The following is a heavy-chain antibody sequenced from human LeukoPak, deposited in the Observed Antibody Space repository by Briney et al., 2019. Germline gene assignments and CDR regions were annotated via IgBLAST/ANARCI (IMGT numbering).Heavy chain of an antibody. CDR1: GYTFTSYG. Sequence: ASVKVSCKASGYTFTSYGISWVRQAPGQGLEWMGWISAYNGNTNYAQKLQGRVTMTTDTSTSTAYMELRSLRSDDTAVYYCASSARVVRTPIGYYYGMDVWGQGTTVTVSS. CDR3: ASSARVVRTPIGYYYGMDV. D-gene: IGHD2-8*01. CDR2: ISAYNGNT. V-gene: IGHV1-18*01. J-gene: IGHJ6*02.